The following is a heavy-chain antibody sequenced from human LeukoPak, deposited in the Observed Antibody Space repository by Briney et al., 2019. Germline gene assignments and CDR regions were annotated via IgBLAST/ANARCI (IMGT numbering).Heavy chain of an antibody. Sequence: SQTLSLTCAVSGGSISGGGYSWSWIRQPPGKGLEWIGYIYYSGSTYYNPSLKSRVTISVDTSKNQCSLKLSSVTAADTDVYYCARLGSFYYYGMDVWGQGSTVTVS. V-gene: IGHV4-31*11. CDR2: IYYSGST. J-gene: IGHJ6*02. CDR3: ARLGSFYYYGMDV. CDR1: GGSISGGGYS.